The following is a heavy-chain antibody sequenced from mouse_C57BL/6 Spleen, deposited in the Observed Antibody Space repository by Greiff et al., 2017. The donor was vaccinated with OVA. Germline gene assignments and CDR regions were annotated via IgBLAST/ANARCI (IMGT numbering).Heavy chain of an antibody. J-gene: IGHJ2*01. CDR2: IYPGDGDT. CDR1: GYAFSSSW. D-gene: IGHD3-2*02. V-gene: IGHV1-82*01. CDR3: SRTAQATWNDY. Sequence: VKLMESGPELVKPGASVKISCKASGYAFSSSWMNWVKQRPGKGLEWIGRIYPGDGDTNYNGKFKGKATLTADKSSSTAYMQLSSLTSEDSAVYFCSRTAQATWNDYWGQGTTLTVSS.